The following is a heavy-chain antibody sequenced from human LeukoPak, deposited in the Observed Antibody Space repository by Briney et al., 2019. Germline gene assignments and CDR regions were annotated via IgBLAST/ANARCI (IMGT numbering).Heavy chain of an antibody. CDR2: ISWNSGSM. V-gene: IGHV3-9*01. CDR3: AKDIAYDSSTYSNFDY. Sequence: PGGSLRLSCAVSGFTFDDYAMHWVRQAPGKGLEWVSGISWNSGSMGYADSVKGRFTISRDNAKNSLYLQMNSLRAEDTALYYCAKDIAYDSSTYSNFDYWGQGTLVTVSS. J-gene: IGHJ4*02. D-gene: IGHD3-22*01. CDR1: GFTFDDYA.